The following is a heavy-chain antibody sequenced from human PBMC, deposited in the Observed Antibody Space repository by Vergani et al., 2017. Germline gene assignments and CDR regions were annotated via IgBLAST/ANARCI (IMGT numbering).Heavy chain of an antibody. CDR1: GGSFTSYH. CDR3: ARVNTETNGHLYYDYYMDV. J-gene: IGHJ6*03. Sequence: QVQLQQWGGGLLKPSETLSLTCVVNGGSFTSYHWTWIRQSPGEGLEWVGDIDHTGRPDYNPSLKRPLTMSVDKSRNQFSLTLNSVTATDTAIYFCARVNTETNGHLYYDYYMDVWGEGTAVAVS. CDR2: IDHTGRP. D-gene: IGHD4-11*01. V-gene: IGHV4-34*01.